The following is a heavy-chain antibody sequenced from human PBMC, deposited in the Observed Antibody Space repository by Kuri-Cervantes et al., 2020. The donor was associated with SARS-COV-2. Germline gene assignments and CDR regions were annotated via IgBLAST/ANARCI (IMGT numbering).Heavy chain of an antibody. CDR1: GFTFSSYG. D-gene: IGHD1-1*01. V-gene: IGHV3-7*03. Sequence: GESLKISCAASGFTFSSYGMHWVRQAPGKGLEWVANIKQDGSQKYYVDSVKGRFTISRDNAKNSLYLQMNSLRAEDTAVYYCARELEHFDYWGQGTLVTVSS. CDR2: IKQDGSQK. CDR3: ARELEHFDY. J-gene: IGHJ4*02.